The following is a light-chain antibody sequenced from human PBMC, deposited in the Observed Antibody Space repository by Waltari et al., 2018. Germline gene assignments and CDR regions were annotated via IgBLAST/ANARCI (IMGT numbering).Light chain of an antibody. CDR2: SAS. Sequence: DIQVTQSPSSLSGSLGDRISLHCRRSQSVSSSLSWYHQRPGEPPQLLISSASRVQSGVPPRFSGSGSGTGFTLTISSLRPEDCGTYYCQQTYGFPVTFGGGTKV. V-gene: IGKV1-39*01. CDR3: QQTYGFPVT. CDR1: QSVSSS. J-gene: IGKJ4*01.